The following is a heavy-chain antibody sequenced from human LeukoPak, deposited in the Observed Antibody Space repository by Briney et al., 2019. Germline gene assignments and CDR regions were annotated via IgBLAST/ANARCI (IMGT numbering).Heavy chain of an antibody. D-gene: IGHD5-12*01. V-gene: IGHV3-30*04. CDR3: AKTFNREYSGNDRDY. Sequence: GGSLRLSCAASGFTFSSYVMHWVRQAPGKGLEWVAIISYDGSNEYYADSVKGRFTISRDNSKNTLYLQMNSLRAADTYYCAKTFNREYSGNDRDYWGQGTLVTVSS. CDR1: GFTFSSYV. CDR2: ISYDGSNE. J-gene: IGHJ4*02.